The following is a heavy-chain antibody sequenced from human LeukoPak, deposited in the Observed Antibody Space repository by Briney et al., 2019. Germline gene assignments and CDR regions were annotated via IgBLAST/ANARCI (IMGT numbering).Heavy chain of an antibody. CDR2: ISYDGSNK. J-gene: IGHJ4*02. CDR1: GFTFSSYA. Sequence: PGRSLRLSCAASGFTFSSYAMHWVRQAPGKGLEWVAVISYDGSNKYYADSVKGRFTISRDNSKNTLYLQMNSLRAEDTAVYYCARDLEIYGSGSYYKDWGQGTLVTVSS. D-gene: IGHD3-10*01. V-gene: IGHV3-30-3*01. CDR3: ARDLEIYGSGSYYKD.